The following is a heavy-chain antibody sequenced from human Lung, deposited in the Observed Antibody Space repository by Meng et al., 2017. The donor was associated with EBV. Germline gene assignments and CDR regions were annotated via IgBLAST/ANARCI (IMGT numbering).Heavy chain of an antibody. J-gene: IGHJ5*02. CDR1: GGANGSSDYY. CDR3: ARERKHYGERGWFDP. CDR2: IYYGGST. D-gene: IGHD4-17*01. V-gene: IGHV4-30-4*01. Sequence: QGEGQGSGPGLVQPSQTLTHTCTVCGGANGSSDYYGSWSRQPPGKGLEWIGYIYYGGSTNSNASLKSRVTISIDRSKNQFSLKLSSVTAADTAVYYCARERKHYGERGWFDPWGQGNLVTVSS.